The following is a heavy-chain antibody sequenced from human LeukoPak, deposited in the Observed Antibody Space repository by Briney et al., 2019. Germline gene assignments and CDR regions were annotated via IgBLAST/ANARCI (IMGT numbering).Heavy chain of an antibody. Sequence: SQTLSLTCAISGDNASSKSAAWNWIRQSPSRGLEWLGGTYYRSKWSSGYAESVKSRLTISPDISKNQLSLQLRSVTPEDTAMYYCARSQTGGTFDYWGQGALVTVSS. D-gene: IGHD1/OR15-1a*01. J-gene: IGHJ4*02. CDR1: GDNASSKSAA. CDR2: TYYRSKWSS. CDR3: ARSQTGGTFDY. V-gene: IGHV6-1*01.